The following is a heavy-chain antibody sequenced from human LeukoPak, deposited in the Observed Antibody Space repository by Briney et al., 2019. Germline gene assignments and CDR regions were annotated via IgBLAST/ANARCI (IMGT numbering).Heavy chain of an antibody. CDR3: ASQRITMVRGVIDY. D-gene: IGHD3-10*01. V-gene: IGHV4-38-2*02. Sequence: SETLSLTCTVSGYSISSGYYWGWIRQPPGKGLEWIGSIYHSGSTYYNPSLKSRVTISVDTSKNQFSLKLSSVTAADTAVYYCASQRITMVRGVIDYWGQGTLVTVSS. CDR2: IYHSGST. J-gene: IGHJ4*02. CDR1: GYSISSGYY.